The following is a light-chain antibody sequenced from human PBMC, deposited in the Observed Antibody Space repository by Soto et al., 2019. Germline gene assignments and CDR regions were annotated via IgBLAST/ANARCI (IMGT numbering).Light chain of an antibody. V-gene: IGKV3-15*01. CDR2: GAS. J-gene: IGKJ1*01. Sequence: RTPSPSTLSSSLGDSATITFLCSQGIGDWLAWYQQKPGQAPRLLIYGASTRATGIPARFSGGGSGTEFTLTISSLQSEDFAVYYCQQYSNWWTLGQGTKVDIK. CDR1: QGIGDW. CDR3: QQYSNWWT.